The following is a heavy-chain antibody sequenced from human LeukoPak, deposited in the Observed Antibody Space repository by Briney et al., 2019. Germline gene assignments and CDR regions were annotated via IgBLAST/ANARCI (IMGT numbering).Heavy chain of an antibody. CDR1: GFTFSSYW. CDR3: ARAVRGYSYGYRL. Sequence: GSLRLSCAASGFTFSSYWMSWVRQAPGKGLEWVANIKQDGSEKNYVDSVKGRFTISRDNAKNSLYLQMNSLRAEDTAVYYCARAVRGYSYGYRLWGQGTLVTVSS. D-gene: IGHD5-18*01. J-gene: IGHJ4*02. CDR2: IKQDGSEK. V-gene: IGHV3-7*01.